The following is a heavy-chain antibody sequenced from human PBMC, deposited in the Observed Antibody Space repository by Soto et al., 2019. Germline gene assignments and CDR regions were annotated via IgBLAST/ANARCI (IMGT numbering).Heavy chain of an antibody. J-gene: IGHJ3*01. CDR3: AHAFGGTSWPNDAFDV. Sequence: HITLKESGPTLVKPTQTLTLTCIFSGFSFSADGVGVGWIRQPPGKTLEWLALIYWDDDTRYRPSLKSRLTIPKDSPKNPVVLTMTNMDPLDTATYYCAHAFGGTSWPNDAFDVWGQGTVVTVSS. V-gene: IGHV2-5*02. D-gene: IGHD3-16*01. CDR1: GFSFSADGVG. CDR2: IYWDDDT.